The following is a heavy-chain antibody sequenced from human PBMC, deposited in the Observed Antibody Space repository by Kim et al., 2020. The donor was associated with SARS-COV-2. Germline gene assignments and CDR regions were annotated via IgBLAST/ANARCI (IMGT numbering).Heavy chain of an antibody. CDR3: ARHGRAGCFYP. J-gene: IGHJ5*02. V-gene: IGHV4-39*01. Sequence: SETLSLTCTVSGGSISSSSYYWGWIRQPPGKGLEWIGSIYYSGSTYYNPSLKSRVTISVDTSKNQFSLKLSSVTAADTAVDYGARHGRAGCFYPWGQGTL. CDR2: IYYSGST. CDR1: GGSISSSSYY.